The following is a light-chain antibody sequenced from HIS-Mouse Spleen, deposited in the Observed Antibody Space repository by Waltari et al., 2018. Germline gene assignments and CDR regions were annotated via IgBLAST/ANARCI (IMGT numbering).Light chain of an antibody. CDR1: QGISSA. V-gene: IGKV1-13*02. Sequence: AIQLTQSPSSLSASVGARLTITCRASQGISSALAWYQQKPGKAPKLLIYDASSLESGVPSRFSGSGSGTDFTLTISSLQPEDVATYYCQQFNSYPYTFGQGTKLEIK. J-gene: IGKJ2*01. CDR3: QQFNSYPYT. CDR2: DAS.